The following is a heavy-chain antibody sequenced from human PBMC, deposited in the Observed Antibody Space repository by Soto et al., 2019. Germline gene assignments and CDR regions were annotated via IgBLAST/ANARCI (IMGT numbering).Heavy chain of an antibody. V-gene: IGHV3-23*01. D-gene: IGHD3-22*01. Sequence: GGSLRLSCAASGFTFSSYAMSWVRQAPGKGLEWVSAISGSGGSTYYADSVKSRFTISRDNSKNTLYLQMNSLRAEDTAVYYCASPQNYYDSSGYPYWGQGTLVTVSS. J-gene: IGHJ4*02. CDR2: ISGSGGST. CDR1: GFTFSSYA. CDR3: ASPQNYYDSSGYPY.